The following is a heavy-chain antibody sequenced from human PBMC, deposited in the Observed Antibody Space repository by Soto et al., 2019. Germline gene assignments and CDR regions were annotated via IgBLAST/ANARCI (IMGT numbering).Heavy chain of an antibody. CDR3: AKDHAQGFCSSASFYSYFFGY. CDR2: ISGSGGST. V-gene: IGHV3-23*01. D-gene: IGHD2-2*01. CDR1: GFTFSSYA. Sequence: PGGSLRLSCAAAGFTFSSYAMSWVRQAPGKGLEWVSAISGSGGSTYYADSVKGRFTISRDNSKNTLYLQMNSLRAEDTAVYYCAKDHAQGFCSSASFYSYFFGYWGQLT. J-gene: IGHJ4*02.